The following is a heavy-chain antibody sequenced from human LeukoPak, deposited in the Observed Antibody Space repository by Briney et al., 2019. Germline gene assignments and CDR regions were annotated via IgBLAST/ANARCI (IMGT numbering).Heavy chain of an antibody. CDR3: ARRPERGAFDI. CDR1: GGSISSYY. Sequence: SETLSLTCTVSGGSISSYYWSWIRQPPGKGLEWIGYIYYSGSTNYNPSLKSRVIISVDTSKNQFSLKLTSVTAADTAVYYCARRPERGAFDIWGQGTMVTVSS. J-gene: IGHJ3*02. V-gene: IGHV4-59*08. CDR2: IYYSGST.